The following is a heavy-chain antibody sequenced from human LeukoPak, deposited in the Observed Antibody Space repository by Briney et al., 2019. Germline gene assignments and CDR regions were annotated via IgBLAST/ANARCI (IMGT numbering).Heavy chain of an antibody. V-gene: IGHV4-39*01. J-gene: IGHJ3*02. CDR3: ARRDFGTTGTGAFDI. CDR2: IYYSGRT. D-gene: IGHD1-1*01. CDR1: GGSISSSSYY. Sequence: SETLSLTCTVSGGSISSSSYYWGWIRQPPGKGLGWIGSIYYSGRTYYNPSLKSRVTISVDTSKNQFSLKLSSVTAADTAVYYCARRDFGTTGTGAFDIWGQGTVVTVSS.